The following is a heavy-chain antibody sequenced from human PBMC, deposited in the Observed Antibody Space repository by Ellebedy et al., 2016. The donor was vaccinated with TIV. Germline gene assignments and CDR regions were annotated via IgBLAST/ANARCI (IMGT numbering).Heavy chain of an antibody. Sequence: GGSLRLSXAASGFTFSSYWMQWVRQAPGKGLEWAANIKQDGSAKYYVDSVKGRFTISRDNAKNSVYLQMNNLRAEDTAVYYCARRYMDVWGKGTMVTVSS. CDR1: GFTFSSYW. V-gene: IGHV3-7*01. CDR3: ARRYMDV. J-gene: IGHJ6*03. CDR2: IKQDGSAK.